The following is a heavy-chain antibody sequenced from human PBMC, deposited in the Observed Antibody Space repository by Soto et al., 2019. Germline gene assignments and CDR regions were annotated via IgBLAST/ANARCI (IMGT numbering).Heavy chain of an antibody. V-gene: IGHV3-23*01. CDR2: ISGSGGST. J-gene: IGHJ4*02. CDR1: GFTFSSYA. D-gene: IGHD2-21*02. Sequence: GGSLRLSCAASGFTFSSYAMSWVRQAPGKGLEWVSAISGSGGSTYYADSVKGRFTNSRDNSKNTLYLQMNSLRAEDTAVYYCAKGLKYRDYFDYWGQGTLVTVSS. CDR3: AKGLKYRDYFDY.